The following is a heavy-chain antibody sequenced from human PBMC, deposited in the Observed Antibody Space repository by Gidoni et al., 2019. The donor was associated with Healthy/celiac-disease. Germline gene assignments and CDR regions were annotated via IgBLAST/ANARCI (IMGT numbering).Heavy chain of an antibody. Sequence: QLQLQESGPGLVKPSETLSLTCTVSGCSISSSSYYWGWIRQPPGKGLEWIGSIYYSGSTYYNPSLKSRVTISVDTSKNQFSLKLSSVTAADTAVYYCARDYDSSGMYYFDYWGQGTLVTVSS. CDR3: ARDYDSSGMYYFDY. CDR1: GCSISSSSYY. V-gene: IGHV4-39*07. J-gene: IGHJ4*02. CDR2: IYYSGST. D-gene: IGHD3-22*01.